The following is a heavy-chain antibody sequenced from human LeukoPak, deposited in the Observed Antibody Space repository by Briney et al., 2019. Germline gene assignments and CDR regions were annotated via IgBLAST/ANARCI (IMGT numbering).Heavy chain of an antibody. Sequence: ASVTVSCKHSGYTFTGYYMHWVRQAPGQGLEGMGWINPNSGGTNYAQKFQGRVTMTRDTSISTAYMELSRLRSDDTAVYYCAREVSGWSEYFQHWGQGTLVTVSS. CDR2: INPNSGGT. V-gene: IGHV1-2*02. CDR1: GYTFTGYY. CDR3: AREVSGWSEYFQH. J-gene: IGHJ1*01. D-gene: IGHD6-19*01.